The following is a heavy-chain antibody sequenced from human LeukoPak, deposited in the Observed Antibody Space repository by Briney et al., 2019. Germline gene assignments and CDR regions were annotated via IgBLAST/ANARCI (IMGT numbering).Heavy chain of an antibody. CDR2: ISGSGGST. Sequence: GGSLRLSCAASGFTFSSYAMSWVRQAPGKGLEWVSAISGSGGSTYCADSVKGRFTISRDNSRNTLYLQMNSLRAEDTAVYYCAKSNLWDGDLYDAYDVWGQGAMVTVSS. CDR3: AKSNLWDGDLYDAYDV. J-gene: IGHJ3*01. D-gene: IGHD3-16*01. V-gene: IGHV3-23*01. CDR1: GFTFSSYA.